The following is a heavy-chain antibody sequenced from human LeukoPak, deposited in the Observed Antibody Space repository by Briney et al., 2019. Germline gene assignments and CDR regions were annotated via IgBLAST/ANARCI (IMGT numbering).Heavy chain of an antibody. Sequence: GGSLRLSCAASGFTFSSYAMSWVRQAPGKGLEWVSAISGSGGSTYYADSVKGRFTISRDNSKNTLYLQMNSLRAEDTAVYYCAKADSSSWYLNYYYYYMDVWGKGTTVTVSS. J-gene: IGHJ6*03. V-gene: IGHV3-23*01. CDR1: GFTFSSYA. CDR3: AKADSSSWYLNYYYYYMDV. CDR2: ISGSGGST. D-gene: IGHD6-13*01.